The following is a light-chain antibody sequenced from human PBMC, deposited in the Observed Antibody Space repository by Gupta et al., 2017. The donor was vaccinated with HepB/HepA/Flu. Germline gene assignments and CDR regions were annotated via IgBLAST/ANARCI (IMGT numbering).Light chain of an antibody. V-gene: IGLV2-14*01. Sequence: SALSQPASVSVSPGQSITISCTGPSSDVGGYNYVSWYQQHPGKAPKLMIYDVSNRPSGVSNRFSGSKSGNTASLTISGLQAEDEADYYCSSYTSSSTHNYVFGTGTKVTVL. CDR3: SSYTSSSTHNYV. J-gene: IGLJ1*01. CDR1: SSDVGGYNY. CDR2: DVS.